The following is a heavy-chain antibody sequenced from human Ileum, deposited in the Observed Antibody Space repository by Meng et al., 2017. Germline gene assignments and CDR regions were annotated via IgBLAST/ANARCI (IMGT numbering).Heavy chain of an antibody. CDR3: ARHGSGSYPYLEY. J-gene: IGHJ4*02. Sequence: PQQCLGPCLVKTSGIMSLTCAVSGAIIIKMNWWTWVHQPPGKGLEGIGPIYPSDSTHYNPSLTSRVTISVDQSRNQFSLKLSSVTDADTAVYYCARHGSGSYPYLEYWGQGTLVTVSS. D-gene: IGHD3-10*01. CDR1: GAIIIKMNW. CDR2: IYPSDST. V-gene: IGHV4-4*02.